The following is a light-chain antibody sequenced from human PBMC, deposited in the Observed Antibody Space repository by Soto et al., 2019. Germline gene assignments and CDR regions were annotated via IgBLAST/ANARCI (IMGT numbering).Light chain of an antibody. CDR2: DVS. Sequence: QSVLTQPASVSGSPGQSITISCTGTSSDIGGYNYVSWYQQHPDKAPQLMIYDVSNRPSAVSNRFAGSKSGNTASLTISGLRAEDEADYYCSSYTSGRNLIFGGGTKLTVL. CDR1: SSDIGGYNY. V-gene: IGLV2-14*01. J-gene: IGLJ2*01. CDR3: SSYTSGRNLI.